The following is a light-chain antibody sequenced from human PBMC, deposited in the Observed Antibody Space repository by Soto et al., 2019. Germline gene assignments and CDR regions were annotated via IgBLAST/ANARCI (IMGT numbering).Light chain of an antibody. Sequence: QSVLTHPASVSWSPGQAITISCTGTSSDVGGYNYVSWYQQHPDKAPRLMIYDVSNRPSGVSDRSSGSKSGDTASLTISGLQAEEEADYYCTSFTSRPTYVFGTGTKVTVL. CDR1: SSDVGGYNY. CDR3: TSFTSRPTYV. CDR2: DVS. J-gene: IGLJ1*01. V-gene: IGLV2-14*03.